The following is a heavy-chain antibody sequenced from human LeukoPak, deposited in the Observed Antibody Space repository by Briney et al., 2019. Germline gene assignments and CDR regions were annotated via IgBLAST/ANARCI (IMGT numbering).Heavy chain of an antibody. CDR2: ISSSSSYI. D-gene: IGHD6-19*01. Sequence: GGSLRLSCAASGFTFSSYSMNWVRQAPGKGLEWFSSISSSSSYIYYADSVKGRFTISRDNAKNSLYLQMNSLRAEDTAVYYCARDRYSSGWQGGFDYWGQGTLVTVSS. CDR1: GFTFSSYS. V-gene: IGHV3-21*01. CDR3: ARDRYSSGWQGGFDY. J-gene: IGHJ4*02.